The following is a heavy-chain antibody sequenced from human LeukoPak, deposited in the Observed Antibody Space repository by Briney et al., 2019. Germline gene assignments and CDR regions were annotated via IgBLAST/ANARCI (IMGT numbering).Heavy chain of an antibody. J-gene: IGHJ4*02. CDR1: GYTFTGYY. D-gene: IGHD6-13*01. V-gene: IGHV1-2*02. CDR2: INPNSGGT. Sequence: ASVKVSCKASGYTFTGYYMHWVRQAPGQGLEWMGWINPNSGGTNYAQKFQGRVTMTRDTSISTAYMELSRLRSDDTAVYYCARDLGCGEEGSSWCRGCGKLDYWGQGTQVTVSS. CDR3: ARDLGCGEEGSSWCRGCGKLDY.